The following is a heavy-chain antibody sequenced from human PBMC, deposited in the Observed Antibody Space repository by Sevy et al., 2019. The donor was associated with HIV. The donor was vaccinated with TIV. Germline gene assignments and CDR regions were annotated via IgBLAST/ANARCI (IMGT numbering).Heavy chain of an antibody. CDR3: ARSGGIITMIENKYNWFDP. V-gene: IGHV3-48*02. Sequence: GGSLRLSCAASGFTFSSYSMNWVRQAPGKGLEWVSYISSSSSTIYYADSVKGPFTISRDNAKNSLYLQMNSLRDEDTAVYYCARSGGIITMIENKYNWFDPWGQGTLVTVSS. J-gene: IGHJ5*02. D-gene: IGHD3-22*01. CDR2: ISSSSSTI. CDR1: GFTFSSYS.